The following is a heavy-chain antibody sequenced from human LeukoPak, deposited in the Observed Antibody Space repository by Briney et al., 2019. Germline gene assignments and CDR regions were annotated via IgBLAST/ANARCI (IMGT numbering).Heavy chain of an antibody. Sequence: GGSLRLSCAASGFTFSSYSMHWVRQAPGKGLEWVAVIWYDGSNKYYADSVKGRFTISRDNSKNTLYLQMNSLRAEDTAVYYCARAQHLWFGDYYYGMDVWGQGTTVTVSS. CDR2: IWYDGSNK. V-gene: IGHV3-33*01. CDR1: GFTFSSYS. J-gene: IGHJ6*02. CDR3: ARAQHLWFGDYYYGMDV. D-gene: IGHD3-10*01.